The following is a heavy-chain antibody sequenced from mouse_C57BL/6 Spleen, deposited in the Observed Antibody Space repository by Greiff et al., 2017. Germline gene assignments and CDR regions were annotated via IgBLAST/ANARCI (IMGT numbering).Heavy chain of an antibody. D-gene: IGHD2-1*01. J-gene: IGHJ2*01. V-gene: IGHV1-62-2*01. CDR1: GYTFTEYT. Sequence: VQLQESGAELVKPGASVKLSCKASGYTFTEYTIHWVKQRSGQGLEWIGGVYPGSGSSKYNEKFKDKATLTADKSSSTVYMARRRWTSEDSAVYFFARQKGDYYGLGYWGQGTTLTVSS. CDR2: VYPGSGSS. CDR3: ARQKGDYYGLGY.